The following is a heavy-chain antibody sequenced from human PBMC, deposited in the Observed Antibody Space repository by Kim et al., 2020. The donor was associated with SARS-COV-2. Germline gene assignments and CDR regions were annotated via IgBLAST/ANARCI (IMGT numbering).Heavy chain of an antibody. D-gene: IGHD2-8*02. CDR2: IGGGGVST. CDR3: AKKPRKSTYCSGGDCYS. Sequence: GGSLRLSCAASGFTFNTFAMNWVRQAPGKGLEWVSAIGGGGVSTYYADSVKGRFTISRDNSKNTLYLQMNSLRAEDTAVYYCAKKPRKSTYCSGGDCYSWGQGTLVTVSS. J-gene: IGHJ4*02. CDR1: GFTFNTFA. V-gene: IGHV3-23*01.